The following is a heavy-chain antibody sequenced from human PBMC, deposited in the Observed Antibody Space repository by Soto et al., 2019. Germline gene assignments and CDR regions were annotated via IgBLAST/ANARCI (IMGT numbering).Heavy chain of an antibody. V-gene: IGHV4-34*01. CDR2: INHSGST. D-gene: IGHD2-8*01. CDR3: ARASVEDIVLMVYAIAFDY. CDR1: GGSFSGYY. J-gene: IGHJ4*02. Sequence: SETLSLTCAVYGGSFSGYYWSWIRQPPGKGLEWIGEINHSGSTNYNPSLKSRVTISVDTSKNQFSLKLSSVTAADTAVYYCARASVEDIVLMVYAIAFDYWGQGTLVTVSS.